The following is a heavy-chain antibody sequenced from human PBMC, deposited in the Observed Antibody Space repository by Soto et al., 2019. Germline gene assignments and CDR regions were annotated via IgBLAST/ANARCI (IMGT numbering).Heavy chain of an antibody. CDR3: AKDRRARENNCFDSDF. CDR2: SSATGAGT. V-gene: IGHV3-23*01. D-gene: IGHD2-21*01. J-gene: IGHJ4*02. CDR1: GFTFSSYG. Sequence: EVQLLESGGGLVQPGGSLRLSCAASGFTFSSYGMTWVRQAPGKGLECVSFSSATGAGTYYADSVKGRLTISRNNSKNTPYLTMTNLRDNDTAVYYCAKDRRARENNCFDSDFWGQGALVIVSS.